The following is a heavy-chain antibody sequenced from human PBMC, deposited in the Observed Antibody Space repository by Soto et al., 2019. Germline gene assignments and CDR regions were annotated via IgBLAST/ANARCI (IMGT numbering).Heavy chain of an antibody. V-gene: IGHV3-48*02. J-gene: IGHJ4*02. CDR3: GRDFRMGNDDSGYYPNHFDY. D-gene: IGHD3-22*01. CDR2: ISGSSSTT. Sequence: GGSLRLSCAASGFIFRSYSMNGVRQAPGRGLEWISYISGSSSTTYYADSVKGRFTISRDNAKNSLYLHMNSLSDEDTAVYYCGRDFRMGNDDSGYYPNHFDYWRKGTRLTVSS. CDR1: GFIFRSYS.